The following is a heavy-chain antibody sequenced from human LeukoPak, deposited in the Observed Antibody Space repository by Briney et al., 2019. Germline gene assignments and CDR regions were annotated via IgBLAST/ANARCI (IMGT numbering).Heavy chain of an antibody. J-gene: IGHJ3*01. Sequence: PSETLSLTCVISGYSISAGYFWGWIRQSPVKGLEWIGSVHHTGSDYYNPSLKSRVTISIDTSKNHFSLNLTSVTAADTAVFFCARVIVTATHVPDAFDLWGQGILVTVSS. CDR1: GYSISAGYF. V-gene: IGHV4-38-2*01. CDR2: VHHTGSD. CDR3: ARVIVTATHVPDAFDL. D-gene: IGHD1-26*01.